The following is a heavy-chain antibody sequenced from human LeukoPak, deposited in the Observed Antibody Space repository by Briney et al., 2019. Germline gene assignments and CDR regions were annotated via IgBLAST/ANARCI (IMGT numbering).Heavy chain of an antibody. D-gene: IGHD5-18*01. Sequence: GGSLRLSCAASGFTFSSYAMSWVRQAPGKGLEWVSAISGSGGSTYYADSVKGRFTISGDNSKNTLYLQMNSLRAEDTAVYYCAKARGLWLIGSSPTDYWGQGTLVTVSS. CDR2: ISGSGGST. CDR1: GFTFSSYA. CDR3: AKARGLWLIGSSPTDY. V-gene: IGHV3-23*01. J-gene: IGHJ4*02.